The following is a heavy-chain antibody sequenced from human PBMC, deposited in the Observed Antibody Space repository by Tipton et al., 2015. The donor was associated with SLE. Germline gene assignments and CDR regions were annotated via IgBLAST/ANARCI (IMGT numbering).Heavy chain of an antibody. J-gene: IGHJ5*02. V-gene: IGHV4-4*07. CDR2: ISPSGGT. CDR1: GGSLNNHF. D-gene: IGHD2-15*01. CDR3: ARSIRGVAEGFDP. Sequence: TLSLTCTVSGGSLNNHFCSWIRQSAGKGLEWIGRISPSGGTNYNPSLKSRVTMSVDTSKNQFSLNLSSLAAADTAVYYCARSIRGVAEGFDPWGQGTLVTVSS.